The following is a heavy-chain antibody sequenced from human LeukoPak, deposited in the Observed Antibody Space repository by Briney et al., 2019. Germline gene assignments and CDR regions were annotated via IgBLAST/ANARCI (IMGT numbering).Heavy chain of an antibody. CDR3: ARDRDYYGSGYDY. V-gene: IGHV4-59*01. CDR1: GGSISSDY. CDR2: IYYSGST. D-gene: IGHD3-10*01. J-gene: IGHJ4*02. Sequence: PSETLSLTCTVSGGSISSDYWNWIRQPPGKGLEWIGYIYYSGSTNYNPSLKSRVTISVDTSKNQFSLKLSSVTAADTAVYYCARDRDYYGSGYDYWGQGTLVTVSS.